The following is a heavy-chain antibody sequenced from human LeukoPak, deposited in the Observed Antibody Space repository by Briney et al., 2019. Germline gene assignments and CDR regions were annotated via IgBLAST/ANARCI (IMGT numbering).Heavy chain of an antibody. CDR1: GFTLNTHYG. D-gene: IGHD1-26*01. CDR2: ITASGDST. V-gene: IGHV3-23*01. Sequence: GGSLRLSCAASGFTLNTHYGMSWIRQAPGKGLEWVSTITASGDSTNYADSVKGRFTISRDISKNTLYLQMNSLRVEDTAVYYCAKDPGGSYDYWGQGTLVTVSS. CDR3: AKDPGGSYDY. J-gene: IGHJ4*02.